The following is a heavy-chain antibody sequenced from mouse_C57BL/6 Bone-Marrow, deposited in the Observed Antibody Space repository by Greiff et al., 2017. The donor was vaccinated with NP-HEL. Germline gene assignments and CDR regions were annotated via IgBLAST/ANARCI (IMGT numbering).Heavy chain of an antibody. CDR1: GFTFTDYY. V-gene: IGHV7-3*01. D-gene: IGHD2-4*01. Sequence: EVMLVESGGGLVQPGGSLSLSCAASGFTFTDYYMSWVRPPPGKALEWLGFIRNKANGYTTESSASVQGRFTISRDNSQSILYLQMNALRDEDRDTYYCARSIYDDYADDPFYAMDYWWQGTSVTVSS. J-gene: IGHJ4*01. CDR2: IRNKANGYTT. CDR3: ARSIYDDYADDPFYAMDY.